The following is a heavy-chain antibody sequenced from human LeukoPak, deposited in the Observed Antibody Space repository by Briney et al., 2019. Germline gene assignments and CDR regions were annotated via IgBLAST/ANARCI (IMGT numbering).Heavy chain of an antibody. J-gene: IGHJ4*02. CDR3: AREEYYYDSSGYLVGIGGDY. Sequence: ASVKVSCKASGYTFTSYGISWVRQAPGQGLEWMGWISAYNGNTNYAQKLQGRVTMTTDTSTGTAYMELRSLRSDDTAVYYCAREEYYYDSSGYLVGIGGDYWGQGTLVTVSS. V-gene: IGHV1-18*01. D-gene: IGHD3-22*01. CDR2: ISAYNGNT. CDR1: GYTFTSYG.